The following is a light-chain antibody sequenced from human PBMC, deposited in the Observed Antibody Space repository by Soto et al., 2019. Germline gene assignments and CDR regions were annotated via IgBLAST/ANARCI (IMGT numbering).Light chain of an antibody. CDR1: QSVSSN. CDR2: GAS. Sequence: TQSPATLSVSPGDRATLSCRASQSVSSNLAWYQQKPGQAPRLLIYGASSRATGIPDRFSGSGSGTDFTLTISRLEPEDSAVYYCQQYGSSPTWTFGQGTKVDI. J-gene: IGKJ1*01. CDR3: QQYGSSPTWT. V-gene: IGKV3-20*01.